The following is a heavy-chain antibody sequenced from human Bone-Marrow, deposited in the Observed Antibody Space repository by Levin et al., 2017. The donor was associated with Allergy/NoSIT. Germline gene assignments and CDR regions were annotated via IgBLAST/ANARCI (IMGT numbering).Heavy chain of an antibody. CDR3: ARLGGTAGAYSPFDY. Sequence: SQTLSLTCTVSGGSMRSSGYYWGWIRQPPGKGLEWIGSVYYSGSTYYSPSFESRVTVSADTSKNQFSLKLRSVTAADTTVYYCARLGGTAGAYSPFDYWGQGALVTVSS. V-gene: IGHV4-39*01. D-gene: IGHD2-21*02. CDR2: VYYSGST. CDR1: GGSMRSSGYY. J-gene: IGHJ4*02.